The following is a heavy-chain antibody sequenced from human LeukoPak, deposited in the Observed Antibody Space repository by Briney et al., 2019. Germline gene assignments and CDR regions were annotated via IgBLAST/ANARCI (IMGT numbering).Heavy chain of an antibody. D-gene: IGHD3-22*01. V-gene: IGHV1-2*02. J-gene: IGHJ4*02. Sequence: GASVKVSCKASGYTFTGYYMHWVRQAPGQGLEWMGWINPNSGGTNYAQKFQGRVTMTRDTSISTACMELSRLRSDDTAVYYCARDPASSGYYRDYWGQGTLVTVSS. CDR1: GYTFTGYY. CDR2: INPNSGGT. CDR3: ARDPASSGYYRDY.